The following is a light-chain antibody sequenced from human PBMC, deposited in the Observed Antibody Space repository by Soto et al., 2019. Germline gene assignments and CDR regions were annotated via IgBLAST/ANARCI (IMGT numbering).Light chain of an antibody. CDR1: QSVSNY. Sequence: EIVLTQSPATLSLSPGERATLSCRASQSVSNYLAWYQQKPGQAPRLLIYDASNRANGIPARFSGSGSGTDFTLTISSLEPEDFAVYYGQQRSNWPLITFGQGTRLEIK. CDR3: QQRSNWPLIT. J-gene: IGKJ5*01. V-gene: IGKV3-11*01. CDR2: DAS.